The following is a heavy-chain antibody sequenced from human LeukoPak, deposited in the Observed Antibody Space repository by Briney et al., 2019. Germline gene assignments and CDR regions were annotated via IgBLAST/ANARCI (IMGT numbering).Heavy chain of an antibody. CDR1: GGSISSSSYY. D-gene: IGHD6-13*01. Sequence: PSETVSLTCTVSGGSISSSSYYWGWIRQPPGKGLEWIVSIYYSGSTYYNPSLKSRITISVDTSKNQFSLKLSSVTAADTAVYYCARDRVGQQLVGRNYYYYYMDVWGKGTTVTISS. J-gene: IGHJ6*03. CDR2: IYYSGST. CDR3: ARDRVGQQLVGRNYYYYYMDV. V-gene: IGHV4-39*07.